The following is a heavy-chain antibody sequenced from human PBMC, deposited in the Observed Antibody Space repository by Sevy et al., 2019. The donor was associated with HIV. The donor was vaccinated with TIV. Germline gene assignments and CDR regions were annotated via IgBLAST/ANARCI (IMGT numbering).Heavy chain of an antibody. CDR1: GFTFSSYS. J-gene: IGHJ2*01. D-gene: IGHD3-22*01. V-gene: IGHV3-48*02. Sequence: GGSLRLSCAASGFTFSSYSMNWVRQAPGKGLEWVSYISSSSSTIYYADSVKGRFTISRDNAKNSLYLQMNSLRDGDTAVYYCARAYDSSGYTGRAWYFDLWGRGTLVTVSS. CDR3: ARAYDSSGYTGRAWYFDL. CDR2: ISSSSSTI.